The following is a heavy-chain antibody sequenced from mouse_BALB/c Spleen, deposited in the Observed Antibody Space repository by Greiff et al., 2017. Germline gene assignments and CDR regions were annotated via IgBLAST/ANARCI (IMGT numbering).Heavy chain of an antibody. J-gene: IGHJ4*01. CDR3: ARRGPYGSSPRAMDD. Sequence: QVQLQQSGAELAKPGASVKMSCKASGYTFTSYWMHWVKQRPGQGLEWIGYINPSTGYTEYNQKFKDKATLTADKSSSTAYMQLSSLTSEDSAVYYCARRGPYGSSPRAMDDWGQGTSVTVSS. CDR2: INPSTGYT. D-gene: IGHD1-1*01. CDR1: GYTFTSYW. V-gene: IGHV1-7*01.